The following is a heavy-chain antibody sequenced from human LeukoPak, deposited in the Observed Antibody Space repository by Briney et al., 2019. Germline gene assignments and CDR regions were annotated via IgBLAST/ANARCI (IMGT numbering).Heavy chain of an antibody. D-gene: IGHD6-6*01. Sequence: GGSLRLSCAASGFIFNNYGMSWVRQAPGKGLEWVSSISGSGPSTAYADSVKGRFTISRDKSKNTLYLQMNSLKVEDTAVYYCARSSYSSSSSVWGQGTMVTVSS. V-gene: IGHV3-23*01. CDR2: ISGSGPST. J-gene: IGHJ3*01. CDR1: GFIFNNYG. CDR3: ARSSYSSSSSV.